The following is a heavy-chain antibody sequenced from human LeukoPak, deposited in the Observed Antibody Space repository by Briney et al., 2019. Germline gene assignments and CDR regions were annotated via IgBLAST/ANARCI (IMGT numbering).Heavy chain of an antibody. V-gene: IGHV3-64*01. CDR3: AREERGQAINY. CDR1: GFTFSSYA. CDR2: ISGNGGST. D-gene: IGHD2-21*01. Sequence: GGSLRLSCAASGFTFSSYAMHWVRQAPGKGLEFVSAISGNGGSTYYANSVKGRFTISRDNSKNTLFLHMGSLRAEDTAVYYCAREERGQAINYWDQGTLVTVSS. J-gene: IGHJ4*02.